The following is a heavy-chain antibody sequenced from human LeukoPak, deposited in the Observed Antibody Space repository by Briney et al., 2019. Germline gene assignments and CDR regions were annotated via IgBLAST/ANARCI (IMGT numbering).Heavy chain of an antibody. V-gene: IGHV3-53*01. Sequence: GGSLRLSCAASGFTVSSNYMTWVRQAPGKGLEWVSVLYSGTGTYYADSVKGRFTISRDNSKNTLYLQMNSLRAEDTAVYYCATLYGSARGAFDSWGQGTLVTVSS. J-gene: IGHJ4*02. CDR2: LYSGTGT. CDR3: ATLYGSARGAFDS. CDR1: GFTVSSNY. D-gene: IGHD3-10*01.